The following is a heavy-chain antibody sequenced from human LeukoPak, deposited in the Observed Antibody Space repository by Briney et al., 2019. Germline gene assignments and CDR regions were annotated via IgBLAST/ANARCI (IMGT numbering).Heavy chain of an antibody. V-gene: IGHV1-2*02. D-gene: IGHD6-13*01. CDR1: GYTFTGCY. J-gene: IGHJ5*02. Sequence: GASVKVSCKASGYTFTGCYMHWVRQAPGQGLEWMGWINPNSGGTNYAQKFQGRVTMTRDTSISTAYMELSRPRSDDTAVYYCARSLEQQLVEWFDPWGQGTLVTVSS. CDR2: INPNSGGT. CDR3: ARSLEQQLVEWFDP.